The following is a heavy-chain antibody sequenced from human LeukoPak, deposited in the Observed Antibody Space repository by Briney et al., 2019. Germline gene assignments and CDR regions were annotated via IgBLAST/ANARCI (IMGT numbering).Heavy chain of an antibody. V-gene: IGHV1-58*01. J-gene: IGHJ4*02. CDR3: ARDLSGIAVAGTGDLGSLY. Sequence: GASVKVSCKASGFTFTSSAVQWVRQARGQRLEWIGWIVVGSGNTNYAQKFQERVTITRDMSTSTAYMELSSLRSEDTAVYYCARDLSGIAVAGTGDLGSLYWGQGTLVTVSS. CDR2: IVVGSGNT. D-gene: IGHD6-19*01. CDR1: GFTFTSSA.